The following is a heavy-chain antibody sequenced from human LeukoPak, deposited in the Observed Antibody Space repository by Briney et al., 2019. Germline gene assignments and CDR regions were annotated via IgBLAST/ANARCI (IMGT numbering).Heavy chain of an antibody. CDR3: ARDSIPGTRGYNWFDP. D-gene: IGHD1-20*01. J-gene: IGHJ5*02. CDR1: GYTFTGYY. V-gene: IGHV1-2*02. Sequence: ASVKVSCKASGYTFTGYYMHWVRQAPGQGLEWMGWINPNSGGTNYAQKFQGRVTMTRDTSISTAYMELSRLRSDDTAVYYCARDSIPGTRGYNWFDPWGQGTLVTVSS. CDR2: INPNSGGT.